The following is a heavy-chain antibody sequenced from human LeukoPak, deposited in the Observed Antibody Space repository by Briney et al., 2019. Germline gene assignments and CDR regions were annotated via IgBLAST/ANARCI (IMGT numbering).Heavy chain of an antibody. J-gene: IGHJ4*02. CDR1: GGTFSSYA. Sequence: ASVTVSCKASGGTFSSYAISWVRQAPGQGLEWMGRIIPILGIANYAQKFQGRVTITADKSTSTAYMELSSLRSEDTAVYYCARDTPPWGAVGATDDYYFDYWGQGTLVTVSS. V-gene: IGHV1-69*04. CDR2: IIPILGIA. CDR3: ARDTPPWGAVGATDDYYFDY. D-gene: IGHD1-26*01.